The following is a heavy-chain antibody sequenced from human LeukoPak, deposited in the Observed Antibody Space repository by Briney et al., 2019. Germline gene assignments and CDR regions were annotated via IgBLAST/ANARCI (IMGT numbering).Heavy chain of an antibody. V-gene: IGHV4-34*01. CDR2: INHSGST. D-gene: IGHD3-22*01. J-gene: IGHJ3*02. CDR3: ARGRRITMIVVVSSDAFDI. Sequence: SETLSLTCAVYGGSFSGYYWSWIRQPPGKGLEWIGEINHSGSTNYNPSLKSRVTISVDTSKNQFSLKLSSVTAADTAVYYCARGRRITMIVVVSSDAFDIWGQGTMVTVSS. CDR1: GGSFSGYY.